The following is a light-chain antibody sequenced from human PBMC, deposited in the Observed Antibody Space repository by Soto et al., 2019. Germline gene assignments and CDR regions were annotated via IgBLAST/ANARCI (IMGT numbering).Light chain of an antibody. V-gene: IGKV3-11*01. Sequence: EIVLTQSPVILSLSPGDRATLSCRASQSVSSFIAWYQQKPGQAPRLLIYDAFNRASGIPARFSGIGSGTDFTLTISSLEPEDFAVYYCQQRSSWPSFGPGTKVDVK. CDR1: QSVSSF. J-gene: IGKJ3*01. CDR3: QQRSSWPS. CDR2: DAF.